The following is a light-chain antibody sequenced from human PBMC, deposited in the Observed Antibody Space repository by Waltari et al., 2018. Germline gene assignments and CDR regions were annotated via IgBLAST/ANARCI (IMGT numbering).Light chain of an antibody. CDR3: QQSSSTLT. Sequence: DIQMTQSPSSLSASVGDRVTITCRASQSISNYLNWYQQKPGKAPNLLIYAASILQSGVPSRFTGSGSWTDFTLTISSLQPEDFATYYCQQSSSTLTFGAGTKVEMK. CDR2: AAS. CDR1: QSISNY. V-gene: IGKV1-39*01. J-gene: IGKJ4*01.